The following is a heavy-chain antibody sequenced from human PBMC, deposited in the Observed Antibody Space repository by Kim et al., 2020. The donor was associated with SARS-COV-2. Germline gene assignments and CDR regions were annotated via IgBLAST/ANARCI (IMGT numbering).Heavy chain of an antibody. Sequence: LSLTCAASGFTFSRRAMSWVRQAPGKGLEWIASVNNGGNPYYAASVKGRFTISRDITKDTVYLQMNSLRAEDTALYYCAKDHPSDGWPTFDSCGQGT. CDR2: VNNGGNP. CDR1: GFTFSRRA. CDR3: AKDHPSDGWPTFDS. D-gene: IGHD6-19*01. J-gene: IGHJ4*02. V-gene: IGHV3-23*01.